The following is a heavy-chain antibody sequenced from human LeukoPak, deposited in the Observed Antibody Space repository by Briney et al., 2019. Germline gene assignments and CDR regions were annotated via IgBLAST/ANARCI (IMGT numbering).Heavy chain of an antibody. CDR2: INHSGST. CDR3: ARGFPSMVRGVISRYYYYMDV. V-gene: IGHV4-34*01. CDR1: GGSINSHY. Sequence: SETLSLTCTVSGGSINSHYWSWIRQPPGKRLEWIGEINHSGSTNYNPSLKSRVTISVDTSKNQFSLKLSSVTAADTAVYYCARGFPSMVRGVISRYYYYMDVWGKGTTVTVSS. D-gene: IGHD3-10*01. J-gene: IGHJ6*03.